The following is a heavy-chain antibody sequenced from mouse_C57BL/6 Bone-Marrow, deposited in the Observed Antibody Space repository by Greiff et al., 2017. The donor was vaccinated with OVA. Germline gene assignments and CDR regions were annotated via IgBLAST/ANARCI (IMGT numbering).Heavy chain of an antibody. CDR3: ARSEDGYYELYWYFDV. Sequence: VQLQQSGPELVKPGASVKIPCKASGYTFTDYNMDWVKQSHGKSLEWIGDINPNNGGTIYNQKFKGKATLTVDKSSSTAYMELRSLTSEDTAVYYCARSEDGYYELYWYFDVWGTGTTVTVSS. CDR2: INPNNGGT. V-gene: IGHV1-18*01. D-gene: IGHD2-3*01. CDR1: GYTFTDYN. J-gene: IGHJ1*03.